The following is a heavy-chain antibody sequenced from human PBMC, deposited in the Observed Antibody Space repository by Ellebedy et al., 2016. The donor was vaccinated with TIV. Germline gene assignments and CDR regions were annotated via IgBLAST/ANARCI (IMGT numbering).Heavy chain of an antibody. CDR1: GGSITSGTYY. J-gene: IGHJ4*02. V-gene: IGHV4-31*02. CDR3: ARGQSSFHY. D-gene: IGHD5-24*01. CDR2: VYYCGTT. Sequence: MPSETLFLTCTVSGGSITSGTYYWTWIRQPPGKGLEWIGYVYYCGTTHYNPSLKSRLTISVDTSKNQFSLKLTSVTAADTAVYYCARGQSSFHYWGQGTLVTVSS.